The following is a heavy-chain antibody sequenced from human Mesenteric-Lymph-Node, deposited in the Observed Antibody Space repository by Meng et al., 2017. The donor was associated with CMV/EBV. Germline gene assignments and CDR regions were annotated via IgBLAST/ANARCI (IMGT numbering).Heavy chain of an antibody. CDR2: ISAYNGNT. Sequence: ASVKVSCKASGYTFTSYGISWVRQAPGQGLEGMGWISAYNGNTNYAPKPQGRVTMTTDTSTSTAYMEMRSLRSDDTAVYYCARANSSSWLYYYYYYGMDVWGQGTTVTVSS. CDR1: GYTFTSYG. J-gene: IGHJ6*02. V-gene: IGHV1-18*01. CDR3: ARANSSSWLYYYYYYGMDV. D-gene: IGHD6-13*01.